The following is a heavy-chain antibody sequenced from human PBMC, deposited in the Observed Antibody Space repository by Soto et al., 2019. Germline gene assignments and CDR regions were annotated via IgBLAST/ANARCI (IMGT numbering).Heavy chain of an antibody. J-gene: IGHJ6*02. Sequence: GVSLRLSCAASGFTVSSNYMSWVRQAPGKGLEWVSVIYSGGSTYYADSVKGRFTISGDKSKNTLSLQMNSLRVEDTAVYYCVRESYYYGMDVWGQGTAVTVSS. CDR1: GFTVSSNY. CDR3: VRESYYYGMDV. CDR2: IYSGGST. V-gene: IGHV3-66*01.